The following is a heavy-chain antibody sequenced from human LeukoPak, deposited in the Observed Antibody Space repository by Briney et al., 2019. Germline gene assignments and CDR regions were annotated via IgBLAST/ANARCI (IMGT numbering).Heavy chain of an antibody. V-gene: IGHV1-2*02. D-gene: IGHD1-26*01. J-gene: IGHJ4*02. Sequence: ASVKVSCKASGYTFTGYYMHWARQAPGQGLEWMGWINPNSGGTNYAQKFQGRVTMTRDTSISTAYMELSSLRSEDTAVYYCAKWKLKWELRGESYFDYWGQGTLVTVSS. CDR2: INPNSGGT. CDR1: GYTFTGYY. CDR3: AKWKLKWELRGESYFDY.